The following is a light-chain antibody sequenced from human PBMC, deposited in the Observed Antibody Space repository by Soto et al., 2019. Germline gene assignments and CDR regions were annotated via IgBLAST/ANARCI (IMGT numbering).Light chain of an antibody. J-gene: IGLJ2*01. CDR1: SSNIGSNY. CDR3: ATWDDSLNSPL. CDR2: KNN. Sequence: QSVLTQPPSASGTPGQRVTISCSGRSSNIGSNYVYWYQQFPGTAPKLLIYKNNERPSGVPDRFSGYKSGTSASLAISGLRSEDEADYYCATWDDSLNSPLFGGGTKLTVL. V-gene: IGLV1-47*01.